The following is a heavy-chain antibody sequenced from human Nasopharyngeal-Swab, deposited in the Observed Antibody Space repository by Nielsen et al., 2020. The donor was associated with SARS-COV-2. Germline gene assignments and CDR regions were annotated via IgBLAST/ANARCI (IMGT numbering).Heavy chain of an antibody. Sequence: GESLKISCAASGFTFSSYSMNWVRQAPGKGLEWVSSISSSSSYIYYADSVKGRFTISRDNAKNSLYLQMNSLRAEDTAVYYCARVGYYYDSSGYYPHFDYWGQGTLVTVSS. CDR1: GFTFSSYS. V-gene: IGHV3-21*01. D-gene: IGHD3-22*01. CDR3: ARVGYYYDSSGYYPHFDY. J-gene: IGHJ4*02. CDR2: ISSSSSYI.